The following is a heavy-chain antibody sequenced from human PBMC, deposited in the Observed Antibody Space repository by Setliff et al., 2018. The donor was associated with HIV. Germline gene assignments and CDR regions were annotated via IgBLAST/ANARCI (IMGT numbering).Heavy chain of an antibody. CDR3: ARDRGGGYNNLDY. Sequence: SETLSLTCTVSGGSISSGDYYWSWIRQPPGKGLEWIGYIYYSGSTYYNPSLKSRVTISVDTSKNQFSLKVGSVTAADTAVYYCARDRGGGYNNLDYWGQGTPVTVSS. V-gene: IGHV4-30-4*08. CDR1: GGSISSGDYY. J-gene: IGHJ4*02. CDR2: IYYSGST. D-gene: IGHD5-12*01.